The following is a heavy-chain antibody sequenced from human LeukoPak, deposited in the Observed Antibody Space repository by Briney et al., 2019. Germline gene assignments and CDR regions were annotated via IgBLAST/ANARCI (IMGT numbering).Heavy chain of an antibody. V-gene: IGHV1-24*01. J-gene: IGHJ3*02. CDR1: GYTLTELS. CDR3: ATGMRYFDSGAFDI. Sequence: ASVKVSCKVSGYTLTELSMHWVRQAPGKGLEWMGGFDPEDGETIYAQKFQGRVTMTEDTSTDTAYMELSSLRSEDTAVYYCATGMRYFDSGAFDIWGQGTMVTVSS. CDR2: FDPEDGET. D-gene: IGHD3-9*01.